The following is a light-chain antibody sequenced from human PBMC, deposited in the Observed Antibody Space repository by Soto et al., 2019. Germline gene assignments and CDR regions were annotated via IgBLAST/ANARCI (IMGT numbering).Light chain of an antibody. CDR1: SSDVGGYNY. J-gene: IGLJ1*01. V-gene: IGLV2-14*03. CDR2: DVS. Sequence: QSVLTQPASVSGSPGQSITISCTGTSSDVGGYNYVSWYQQHPDKAPRLMIYDVSNRPSGVSDRFSGSKSGDTASLTISGLLAEDEADYYCTSFTSRHTYVFGTGTKATVL. CDR3: TSFTSRHTYV.